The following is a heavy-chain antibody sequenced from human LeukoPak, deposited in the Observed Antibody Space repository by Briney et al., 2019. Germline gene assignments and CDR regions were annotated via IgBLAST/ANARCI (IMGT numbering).Heavy chain of an antibody. Sequence: GGSLRLSCAASGFTFSSYWMSWVRQAPGKGLEWVANIKQDGSEKYYVDSVKGRFTISRDNAKNSLYLQMNSLRAEDTAVYYCARDGCSGGSCFPYYYYYYMDVWGKGTTVTVSS. CDR3: ARDGCSGGSCFPYYYYYYMDV. J-gene: IGHJ6*03. CDR1: GFTFSSYW. D-gene: IGHD2-15*01. CDR2: IKQDGSEK. V-gene: IGHV3-7*01.